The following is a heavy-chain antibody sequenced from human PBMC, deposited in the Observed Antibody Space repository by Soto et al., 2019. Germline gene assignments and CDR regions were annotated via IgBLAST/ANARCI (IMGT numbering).Heavy chain of an antibody. Sequence: QVQLQESGPGLVKPSETLSLTCTVAGGSISSYYLSWIRQPAGKGVEWIRRIYTSGSTNYNPSLKSRVTMTVDTSNNQFSLKLSAVTAADTAVYDCARDQWFGELTDDAFDIWGQGTMVTVSS. J-gene: IGHJ3*02. CDR3: ARDQWFGELTDDAFDI. CDR2: IYTSGST. D-gene: IGHD3-10*01. V-gene: IGHV4-4*07. CDR1: GGSISSYY.